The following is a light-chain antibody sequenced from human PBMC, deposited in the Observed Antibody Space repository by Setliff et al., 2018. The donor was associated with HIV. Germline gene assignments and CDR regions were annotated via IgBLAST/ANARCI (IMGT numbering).Light chain of an antibody. Sequence: QSVLTQPRSVSGSPGQSVTISCTGTSSDVGGYNYVSWYQQHPGKAPKLMIYDVSKRPSGVPDRFSGSKSGNTASLTISGLQAEDEADYYCCSYAGGYVFGTGTKGTVL. V-gene: IGLV2-11*01. CDR2: DVS. J-gene: IGLJ1*01. CDR1: SSDVGGYNY. CDR3: CSYAGGYV.